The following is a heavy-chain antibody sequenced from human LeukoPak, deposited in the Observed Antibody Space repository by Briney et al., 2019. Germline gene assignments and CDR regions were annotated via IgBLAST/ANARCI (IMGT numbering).Heavy chain of an antibody. D-gene: IGHD4-17*01. CDR3: ARARKTRNIYGDYVFLFDY. J-gene: IGHJ4*02. Sequence: ASVKVSCKASGYTFTGYYMHWVRQAPGQGLEWMGWINPNSGGTNYAQKFQGRVTMTRDTSISTAYMDLSRLRSDDTALYYCARARKTRNIYGDYVFLFDYWGQGTLVTVS. V-gene: IGHV1-2*02. CDR1: GYTFTGYY. CDR2: INPNSGGT.